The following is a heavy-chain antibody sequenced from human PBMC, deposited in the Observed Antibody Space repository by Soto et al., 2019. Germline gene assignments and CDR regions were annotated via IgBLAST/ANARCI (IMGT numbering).Heavy chain of an antibody. J-gene: IGHJ5*02. CDR1: GGTFSSYA. V-gene: IGHV1-69*13. CDR2: IIPIFGTA. D-gene: IGHD6-13*01. CDR3: ARGPLEQQLVMIDWFDP. Sequence: GASVKVSCKASGGTFSSYAISWVRQAPGQGLEWMGGIIPIFGTANYAQKFQGRVTITADESTSTAYMELSSLRSEDTAVYYCARGPLEQQLVMIDWFDPWGQGTLVTVSS.